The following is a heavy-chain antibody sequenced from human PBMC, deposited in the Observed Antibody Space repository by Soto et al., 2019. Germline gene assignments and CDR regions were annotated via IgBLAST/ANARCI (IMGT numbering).Heavy chain of an antibody. CDR1: GFTFSAYT. V-gene: IGHV3-30*14. Sequence: QMQLVESGGGVVQPGRSLRLSCAASGFTFSAYTMNWVRQAPGKGLEWVAVISYDGNSERYADPVKGRFTVSRDNPKGTLYLQMNSLRAEDTAVYYCARYGYSGRSDGFDIWGQGTMVTVSS. D-gene: IGHD1-26*01. J-gene: IGHJ3*02. CDR2: ISYDGNSE. CDR3: ARYGYSGRSDGFDI.